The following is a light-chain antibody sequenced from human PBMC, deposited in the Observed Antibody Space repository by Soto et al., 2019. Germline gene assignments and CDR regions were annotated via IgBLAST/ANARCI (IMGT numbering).Light chain of an antibody. CDR3: QTCDSSLSDDV. V-gene: IGLV1-51*01. Sequence: QSVLTQPPSVSAAPGQKVTISCSGSSSNIGNNYVSWYQQLPGTAPNLLIYDNNNRPSGIPDRFSGSKSGTSATLGITGLQAGDEADYYCQTCDSSLSDDVFGGGTQLTVL. J-gene: IGLJ7*01. CDR2: DNN. CDR1: SSNIGNNY.